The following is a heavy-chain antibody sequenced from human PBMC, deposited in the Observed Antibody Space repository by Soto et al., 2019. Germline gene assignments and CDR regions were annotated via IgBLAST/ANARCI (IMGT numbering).Heavy chain of an antibody. CDR3: ARVKRGSGSYYKIENYYYYGMDV. D-gene: IGHD3-10*01. CDR1: GFTFSSYA. Sequence: QVQLVESGGGVVQPGRPLRLSCAASGFTFSSYAMHWVRQAPGKGLEWVAVISYDGSNKYYADSVKGRFTISRDNSKNTLYLQMNSLRAEDTAVYYCARVKRGSGSYYKIENYYYYGMDVWGQGTTVTVSS. CDR2: ISYDGSNK. V-gene: IGHV3-30-3*01. J-gene: IGHJ6*02.